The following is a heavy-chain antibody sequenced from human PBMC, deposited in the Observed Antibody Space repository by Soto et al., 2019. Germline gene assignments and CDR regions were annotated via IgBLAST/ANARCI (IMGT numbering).Heavy chain of an antibody. D-gene: IGHD6-19*01. CDR3: ARHYSSGSRNWFDP. CDR1: GGSINSSSYF. Sequence: PSETLSLTCSVSGGSINSSSYFWGWVRQPPGKGLEWIGSIYYSGSTYYNPSLRSRVTISVDASKNQFSLKLSSVTAADTAVFYCARHYSSGSRNWFDPWGQGTLVTVSS. V-gene: IGHV4-39*01. J-gene: IGHJ5*02. CDR2: IYYSGST.